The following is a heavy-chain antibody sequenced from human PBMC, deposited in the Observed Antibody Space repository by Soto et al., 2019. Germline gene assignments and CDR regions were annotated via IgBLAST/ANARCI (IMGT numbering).Heavy chain of an antibody. V-gene: IGHV3-21*01. J-gene: IGHJ4*02. CDR1: GFTFSSYS. D-gene: IGHD2-15*01. CDR3: ARGLRELGYCSGGSCYLLDY. CDR2: ISSSSSYI. Sequence: EVQLVESEGGLVKPGGSLRLSCAASGFTFSSYSMNWVRQAPGKGLEWVSSISSSSSYIYYADSVKGRFTISRDNAKNSLYLQMNSLRAEDTAVYYCARGLRELGYCSGGSCYLLDYWGQGTLVTVSS.